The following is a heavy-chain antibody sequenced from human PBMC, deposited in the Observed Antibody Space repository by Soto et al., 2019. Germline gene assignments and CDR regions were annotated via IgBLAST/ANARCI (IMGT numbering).Heavy chain of an antibody. D-gene: IGHD3-22*01. CDR2: IYFTGTT. V-gene: IGHV4-30-4*01. Sequence: PSETLSLTCTVSNGSISNGDYYWIWVRQSPGKGLESIGYIYFTGTTYYNPSLQSRLSISVDRSKNQMSLRLTSVTAADTDVYYCARLYWSYYASSGYLDQWGHGTLVTVSS. CDR1: NGSISNGDYY. J-gene: IGHJ4*01. CDR3: ARLYWSYYASSGYLDQ.